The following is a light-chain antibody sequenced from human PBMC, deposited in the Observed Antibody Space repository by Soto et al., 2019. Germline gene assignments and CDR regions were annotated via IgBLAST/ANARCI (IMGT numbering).Light chain of an antibody. CDR1: QTITNY. J-gene: IGKJ1*01. CDR3: QRYGSSPT. Sequence: DIQMTQSPSSLSASVGDRVTITCRASQTITNYLNWYQQQSGKAPKLLIYATDTLQSGVPSRFSGSGSGTDFTLTISRLEPEDFAVYYCQRYGSSPTFGQGTKVDIK. CDR2: ATD. V-gene: IGKV1-39*02.